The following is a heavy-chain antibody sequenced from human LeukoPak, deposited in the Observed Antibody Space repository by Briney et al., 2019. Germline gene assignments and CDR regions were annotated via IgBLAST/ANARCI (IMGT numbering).Heavy chain of an antibody. J-gene: IGHJ4*02. Sequence: PGGSLRLSCAASGFTFDDYGMSWVRQAPGKGLEWVSGINWNGGSTGYADSVKGRFTISRDNAKNTLYLQMNSLRAEDTAVYYCARDLSGYAPFDYWGQGTLVTVSS. CDR3: ARDLSGYAPFDY. CDR2: INWNGGST. CDR1: GFTFDDYG. V-gene: IGHV3-20*04. D-gene: IGHD3-3*01.